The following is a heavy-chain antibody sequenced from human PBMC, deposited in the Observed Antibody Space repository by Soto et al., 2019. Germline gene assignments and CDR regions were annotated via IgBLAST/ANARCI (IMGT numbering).Heavy chain of an antibody. V-gene: IGHV3-23*01. CDR1: GFTFSSYA. CDR3: AKSPGGSYGEYYFDY. CDR2: ISGSGGST. Sequence: EVQLLESGGGLVQPGGSLRLSCAASGFTFSSYAMSWVRQAPGKGLEWVSAISGSGGSTYYADSVKGRFTISGDNSKNTLYLQVNSLRAEDTAVYYCAKSPGGSYGEYYFDYWGQGTLVTVSS. J-gene: IGHJ4*02. D-gene: IGHD1-26*01.